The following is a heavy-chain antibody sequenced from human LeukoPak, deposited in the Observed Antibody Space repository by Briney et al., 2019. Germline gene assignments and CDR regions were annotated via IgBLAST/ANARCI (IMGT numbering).Heavy chain of an antibody. D-gene: IGHD3-3*01. CDR1: GGSFSGYY. J-gene: IGHJ4*02. CDR3: ARGDDYYFDY. CDR2: INHSGST. V-gene: IGHV4-34*01. Sequence: SETLSLTYAVYGGSFSGYYWSWIRQPPGKGLEWIGEINHSGSTNYNPSLKSRVTISVDTSKNQFSLKLSSVTAADTAVYYCARGDDYYFDYWGQGTLVTVSS.